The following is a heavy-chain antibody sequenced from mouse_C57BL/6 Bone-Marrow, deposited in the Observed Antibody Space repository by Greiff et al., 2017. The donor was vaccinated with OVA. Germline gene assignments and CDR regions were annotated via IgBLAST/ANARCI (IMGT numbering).Heavy chain of an antibody. CDR1: GYTFTSYW. J-gene: IGHJ1*03. D-gene: IGHD1-1*01. CDR3: ARTGSLYWYCDV. V-gene: IGHV1-69*01. Sequence: QVQLQQPGAELVMPGASVKLSCKASGYTFTSYWMHWVKQRPGQGLEWIGEIDPSDSYTNYNQKFTGKSTLTVDKSSSTAYMQLSSLTSEDSAVYYCARTGSLYWYCDVWGTGTTVTVSS. CDR2: IDPSDSYT.